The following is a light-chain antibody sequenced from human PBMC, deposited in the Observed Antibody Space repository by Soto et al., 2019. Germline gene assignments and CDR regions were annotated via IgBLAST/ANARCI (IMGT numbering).Light chain of an antibody. CDR2: AAS. CDR1: RGISSY. CDR3: QQFKRYPLT. J-gene: IGKJ4*01. V-gene: IGKV1-9*01. Sequence: IQLTQSPSSLSTSVRDRVTIACRASRGISSYLAWYQQKQGKAHKXMIYAASTLQSGVPSRFSGSGSGTDCTLTISSLQPEDFATYYCQQFKRYPLTFGGGTKVDI.